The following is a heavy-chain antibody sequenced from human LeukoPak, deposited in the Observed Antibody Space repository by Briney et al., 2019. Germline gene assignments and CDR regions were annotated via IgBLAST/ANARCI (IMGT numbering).Heavy chain of an antibody. J-gene: IGHJ4*02. CDR2: IYHSGST. D-gene: IGHD2-21*01. CDR1: GYSISSGYY. V-gene: IGHV4-38-2*01. Sequence: SETLSLTCAVSGYSISSGYYWGWIRQPPGKGLEWIGSIYHSGSTYYNPSLKSRVTISVDTSKNQFSLKLSSVTAADTAVYYCARGYSAGADFDYWGQGTLVTVSS. CDR3: ARGYSAGADFDY.